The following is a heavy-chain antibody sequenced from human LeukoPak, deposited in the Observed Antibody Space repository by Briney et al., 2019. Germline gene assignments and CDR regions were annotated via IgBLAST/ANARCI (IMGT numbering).Heavy chain of an antibody. Sequence: ASVKVSCKASGYTFTGYYMHWVRKTPGQGLEWMGWINPNTGDTNYGRKFQGRVTMTRYTSINTAYMELRSLRSDDTAVYYCARSRRVGNGEYTDYWGQGTLVTVSS. CDR1: GYTFTGYY. J-gene: IGHJ4*02. V-gene: IGHV1-2*02. CDR2: INPNTGDT. D-gene: IGHD3-10*01. CDR3: ARSRRVGNGEYTDY.